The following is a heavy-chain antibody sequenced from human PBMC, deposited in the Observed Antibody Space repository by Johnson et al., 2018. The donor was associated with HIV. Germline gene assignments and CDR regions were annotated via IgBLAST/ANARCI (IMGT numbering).Heavy chain of an antibody. CDR2: IKQDGREK. D-gene: IGHD5-24*01. Sequence: VQLVESGGGVVQPGGSLRLSCAASGFTFSSYWMSWVRQAPGKGLEWVANIKQDGREKYYVDSVKGSFTISRDNAKNSLYLQMNSLRAEDTAVYYCAKAPGWLLDAFDMWGQGTMVTVSS. V-gene: IGHV3-7*01. J-gene: IGHJ3*02. CDR1: GFTFSSYW. CDR3: AKAPGWLLDAFDM.